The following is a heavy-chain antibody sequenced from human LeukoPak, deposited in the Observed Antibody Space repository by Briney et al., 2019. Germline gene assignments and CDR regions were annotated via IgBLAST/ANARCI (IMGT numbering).Heavy chain of an antibody. J-gene: IGHJ5*02. Sequence: GGSLRLSCAASGFTFSFYGMHWVRQAPGKGLEWVAVISYDGSDKFYADSVKGRFTISRDNSKNTLDLQVNSLRAEDTAVYYCAKGPDTVTPTAWGQGTLVTVSS. CDR1: GFTFSFYG. CDR3: AKGPDTVTPTA. D-gene: IGHD4-17*01. V-gene: IGHV3-30*18. CDR2: ISYDGSDK.